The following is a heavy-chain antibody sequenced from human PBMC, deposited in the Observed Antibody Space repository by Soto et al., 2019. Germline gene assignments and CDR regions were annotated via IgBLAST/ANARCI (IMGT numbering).Heavy chain of an antibody. CDR3: ARGIGGGSCYFDY. V-gene: IGHV3-66*01. D-gene: IGHD2-15*01. CDR2: IYSGGST. J-gene: IGHJ4*02. CDR1: GFTVSSNY. Sequence: GGSLRLSCAASGFTVSSNYMSWVRQAPGKGLEWVSVIYSGGSTYYADSVKGRFTISRDNSKNTLYLQMNSLRAEDTAVYYCARGIGGGSCYFDYWGQGTLVTVSS.